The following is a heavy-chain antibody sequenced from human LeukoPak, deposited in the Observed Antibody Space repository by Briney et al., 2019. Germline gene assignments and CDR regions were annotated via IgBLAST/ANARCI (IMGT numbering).Heavy chain of an antibody. J-gene: IGHJ6*03. CDR3: ARDSYSSRFTYYYYMDV. V-gene: IGHV3-30*04. CDR2: ISYDGSNK. CDR1: GFTFSSYA. Sequence: GGSLRLSCAASGFTFSSYAMHWVRQAPGKGLEWVAVISYDGSNKYYADSVKGRFTISRDNSKNSLYLHMDSLRAEDTAVYFCARDSYSSRFTYYYYMDVWGTGTMVTISS. D-gene: IGHD6-13*01.